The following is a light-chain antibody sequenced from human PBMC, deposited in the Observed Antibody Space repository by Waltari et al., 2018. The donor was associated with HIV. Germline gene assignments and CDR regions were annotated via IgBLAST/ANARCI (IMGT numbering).Light chain of an antibody. V-gene: IGKV2-29*03. CDR3: RQDIELYT. J-gene: IGKJ2*01. Sequence: TQSPVSLSVSPGQPASISCKSGQSLLNTDGKTYLYWYLQKPGHSPQPLIYEVSNRFPGVPDRFRGSGSGTDFTLQISRVETEDLGTYYCRQDIELYTFGQGTKLEIK. CDR1: QSLLNTDGKTY. CDR2: EVS.